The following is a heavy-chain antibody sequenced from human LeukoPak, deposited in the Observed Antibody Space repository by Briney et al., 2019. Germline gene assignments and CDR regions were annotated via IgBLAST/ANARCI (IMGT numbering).Heavy chain of an antibody. CDR3: ARQDWLGDRYYFDP. CDR2: ISTSSSYI. Sequence: GGSLRLSWAASGFTFSSYSLNWVRQAPGKGLEWVSFISTSSSYIYYADSVKGRFTISRDNARNSLYLQMNSLRAEDTAVYYCARQDWLGDRYYFDPWGQGTLVTVSS. J-gene: IGHJ4*02. V-gene: IGHV3-21*01. D-gene: IGHD3-9*01. CDR1: GFTFSSYS.